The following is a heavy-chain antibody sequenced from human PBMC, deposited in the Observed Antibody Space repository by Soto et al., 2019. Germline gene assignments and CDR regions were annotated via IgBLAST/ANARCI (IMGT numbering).Heavy chain of an antibody. V-gene: IGHV1-18*01. CDR2: ISAYNGNT. J-gene: IGHJ5*02. CDR1: GYTFTSYG. D-gene: IGHD3-10*01. Sequence: QVQLVQSGAEVKKPGASVKVSCKASGYTFTSYGISWVRQAPGQGLEWMGWISAYNGNTNYAQKFQGRVTMTTDTSTSTANREWRSLRSDDTAVYYCAGDIVVGGFGESNWRDPSGQGTLVTVSS. CDR3: AGDIVVGGFGESNWRDP.